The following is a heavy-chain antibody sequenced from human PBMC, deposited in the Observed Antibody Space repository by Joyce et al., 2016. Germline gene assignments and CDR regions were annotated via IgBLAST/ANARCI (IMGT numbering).Heavy chain of an antibody. D-gene: IGHD2/OR15-2a*01. Sequence: EVQLVESGGGLIQPGGSLRLSCAASGFPVRTHYMTWVRQAPGKGLELVSIIHSDGYKYYADSVKGRFTISRDTSKNELFLEMSSLRAEDTAIYYCAREQGYCTGTTCPYGLDVWGQGTTVAVSS. CDR3: AREQGYCTGTTCPYGLDV. V-gene: IGHV3-53*01. J-gene: IGHJ6*02. CDR2: IHSDGYK. CDR1: GFPVRTHY.